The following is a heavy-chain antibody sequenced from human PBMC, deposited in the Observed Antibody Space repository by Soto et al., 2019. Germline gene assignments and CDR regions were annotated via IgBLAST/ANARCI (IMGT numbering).Heavy chain of an antibody. D-gene: IGHD6-13*01. CDR3: ARVSSSWGLVSYVDY. Sequence: QVQLQESGPGLVKPSETLSLTRTVSGGSVSSGSYYWSWIRQPPGKGLECIGYIYYSGSTNYNPSLKSRVTISVDTSENQFALKLSSVTAADTAVYYCARVSSSWGLVSYVDYWGQGTLVTVSS. CDR1: GGSVSSGSYY. V-gene: IGHV4-61*01. J-gene: IGHJ4*02. CDR2: IYYSGST.